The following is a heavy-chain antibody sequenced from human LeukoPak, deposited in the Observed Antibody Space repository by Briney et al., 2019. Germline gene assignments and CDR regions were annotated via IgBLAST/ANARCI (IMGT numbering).Heavy chain of an antibody. CDR1: GYTFTCYY. D-gene: IGHD4-17*01. CDR2: INPNSGGT. J-gene: IGHJ3*02. Sequence: ASVRVSCKASGYTFTCYYMHWVRQAPGQGLEWIGWINPNSGGTNYAQKFQGRVTMTRDTSISTAYMELSRLRSDDTAVYYCARSLAVTDDAFDIWGQGTMVTVSS. V-gene: IGHV1-2*02. CDR3: ARSLAVTDDAFDI.